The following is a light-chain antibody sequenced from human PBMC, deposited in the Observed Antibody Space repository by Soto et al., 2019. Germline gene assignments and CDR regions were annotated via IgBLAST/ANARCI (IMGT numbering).Light chain of an antibody. CDR2: EVS. CDR1: SSDVGGYDY. J-gene: IGLJ1*01. V-gene: IGLV2-14*01. CDR3: SSYSISTAYL. Sequence: QSALTQPASVSGSPGQSITISCTGTSSDVGGYDYVSWYQLHPGKAPKLMVFEVSNRPSGVSYRFSGSKSGNTASLTISGHQAEDAADYFCSSYSISTAYLFGTGTKLTVL.